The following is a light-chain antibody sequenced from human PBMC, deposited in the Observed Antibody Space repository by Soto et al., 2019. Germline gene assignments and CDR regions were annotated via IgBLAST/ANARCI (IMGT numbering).Light chain of an antibody. J-gene: IGKJ2*02. Sequence: EIVMTQSPATLSVSPGERATLSCRASQSVSSNLAWYQQKPGQAPRLLIYGASTRATGIPARFSGSGSGTELTLPISSLQSEDFAVYYCQQYNNWPRGTFGQGTKLEI. CDR1: QSVSSN. V-gene: IGKV3-15*01. CDR2: GAS. CDR3: QQYNNWPRGT.